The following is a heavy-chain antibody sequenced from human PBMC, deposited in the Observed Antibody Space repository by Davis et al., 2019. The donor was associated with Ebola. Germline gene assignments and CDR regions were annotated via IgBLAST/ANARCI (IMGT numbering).Heavy chain of an antibody. V-gene: IGHV1-3*01. J-gene: IGHJ5*02. CDR1: GYTFTSYA. Sequence: ASAKVSCKASGYTFTSYAMHWVRQAPGQRLEWMGWINAGNGNTKYSQKFQGRVTITRDTSASTAYMELSSLRSEDTAVYYCARGYSSGWFDPWGQGTLVTVSS. CDR3: ARGYSSGWFDP. D-gene: IGHD6-25*01. CDR2: INAGNGNT.